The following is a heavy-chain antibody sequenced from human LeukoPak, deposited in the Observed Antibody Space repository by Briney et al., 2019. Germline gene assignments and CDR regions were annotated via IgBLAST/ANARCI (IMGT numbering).Heavy chain of an antibody. CDR1: GFTFSSYG. D-gene: IGHD3-22*01. V-gene: IGHV3-30*02. CDR2: IRYDGSNK. Sequence: GRSLRLSCAASGFTFSSYGMHWVRQAPGKGLEWVAFIRYDGSNKYYADSVKGRFTISRDNSKNTLYLQMNSLRAEDTAVYYCAKWGNLGYYDSLLWFDPWGQGTLVTVSS. CDR3: AKWGNLGYYDSLLWFDP. J-gene: IGHJ5*02.